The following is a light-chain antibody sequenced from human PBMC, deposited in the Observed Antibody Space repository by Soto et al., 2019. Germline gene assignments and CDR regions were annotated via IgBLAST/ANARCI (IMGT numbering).Light chain of an antibody. Sequence: DIQMTQSPSTLSASVGDRVTITCRASQSISNWLAWYQQKPGKAPTLLINDVSRLESGVPSRFSGSGSGTEFTLTINSLQPDDFANYYCQQDDTYYTFGQGTKVAIK. CDR2: DVS. CDR3: QQDDTYYT. J-gene: IGKJ2*01. CDR1: QSISNW. V-gene: IGKV1-5*01.